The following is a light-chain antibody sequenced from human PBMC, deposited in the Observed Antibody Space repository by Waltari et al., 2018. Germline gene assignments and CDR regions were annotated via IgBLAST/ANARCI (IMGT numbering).Light chain of an antibody. CDR2: DVT. Sequence: QSALTQPASVSGSPGQSISISCTGTSSDIGTFNFVSWYLQPPGTAPKLLIYDVTQRPSGVSNRFSGSKSGNTASLTISGLQAEDEGDYYCCSYAGSRTWVFGGGSKLTVL. CDR3: CSYAGSRTWV. V-gene: IGLV2-23*02. CDR1: SSDIGTFNF. J-gene: IGLJ3*02.